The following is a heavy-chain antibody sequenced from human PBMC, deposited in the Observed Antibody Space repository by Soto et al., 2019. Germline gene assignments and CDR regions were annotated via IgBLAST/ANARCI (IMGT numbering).Heavy chain of an antibody. D-gene: IGHD3-22*01. J-gene: IGHJ1*01. CDR3: ARSPPSDYYDSSGYREYFQH. V-gene: IGHV4-31*03. Sequence: SETLSLTCTVSGGSISSGGYYWSWIRQHPGKGLEWIGYIYYSGSTYYNPSLKSRVTISVDTSKDQFSLKLSSVTAADTAVYYCARSPPSDYYDSSGYREYFQHWGQGTLVTVSS. CDR1: GGSISSGGYY. CDR2: IYYSGST.